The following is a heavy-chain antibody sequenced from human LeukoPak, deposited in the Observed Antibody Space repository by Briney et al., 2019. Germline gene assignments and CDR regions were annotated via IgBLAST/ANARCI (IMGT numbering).Heavy chain of an antibody. CDR3: ARDHNYAFDN. V-gene: IGHV3-48*01. CDR1: GFPFIEYS. Sequence: PGGSLRLSCTASGFPFIEYSMNWVRQVPGKGLEWISYIGIDSGNTKYADSVRGRFAISADKAKNSLYLQMNSLRVEDTAVYYCARDHNYAFDNWGQGVLVTVSS. J-gene: IGHJ4*02. CDR2: IGIDSGNT. D-gene: IGHD1-1*01.